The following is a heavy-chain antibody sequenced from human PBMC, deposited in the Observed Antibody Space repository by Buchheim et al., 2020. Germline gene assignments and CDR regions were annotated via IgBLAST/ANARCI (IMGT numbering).Heavy chain of an antibody. CDR3: ARGLQWSFDF. Sequence: EVQLVVSGGGSIEPGGSLRLSCAASGFNFNIYSMNWVRQAPGKGLEWLSYITGGSNTIYYGDSVKGRSTISRDNAKNPLYLQINHLRADDTAVYYCARGLQWSFDFWGQG. J-gene: IGHJ4*02. V-gene: IGHV3-48*01. CDR2: ITGGSNTI. CDR1: GFNFNIYS. D-gene: IGHD4-23*01.